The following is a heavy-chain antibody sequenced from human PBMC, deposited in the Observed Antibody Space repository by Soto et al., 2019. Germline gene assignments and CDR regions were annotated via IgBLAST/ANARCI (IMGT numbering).Heavy chain of an antibody. CDR3: ARDLWGYCGTDCYPLDV. CDR2: MYNTGST. J-gene: IGHJ6*02. D-gene: IGHD2-21*02. Sequence: SEALSLTCTGSAGFIRGDYWIWIRQPPGKGLEWIGYMYNTGSTVYNPSFKSRVTISVDTSKNQFSLKLNSVTAADTAVYYCARDLWGYCGTDCYPLDVWGQGTTVT. CDR1: AGFIRGDY. V-gene: IGHV4-59*01.